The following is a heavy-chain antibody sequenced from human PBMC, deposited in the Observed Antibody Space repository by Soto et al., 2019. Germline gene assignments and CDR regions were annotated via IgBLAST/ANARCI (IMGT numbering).Heavy chain of an antibody. Sequence: QVQLVQSGAEVKKPGSSVKVSCKASGGTFSSYTISWVRQAPGQGLEWMGRINPILGIANYAQKFQGRVPITADKATSTAYMELSSLRSEDTAVYYCAGVGGYDTEGDDWGQGTLVTVSS. V-gene: IGHV1-69*02. CDR2: INPILGIA. CDR1: GGTFSSYT. J-gene: IGHJ4*02. CDR3: AGVGGYDTEGDD. D-gene: IGHD3-22*01.